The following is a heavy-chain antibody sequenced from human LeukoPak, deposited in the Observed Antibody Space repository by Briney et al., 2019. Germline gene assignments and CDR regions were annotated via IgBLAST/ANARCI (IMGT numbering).Heavy chain of an antibody. Sequence: ASVKVSCKASGYTFTSHGISWVRQAPGQGLEWMGWISAYNGNTNYAQKLQGRVTMTTDTSTSTAYMELRSLRSDDTAVYYCARAPRKYCSSTSCYFDYWGQGTLVTVSS. CDR3: ARAPRKYCSSTSCYFDY. V-gene: IGHV1-18*01. CDR2: ISAYNGNT. J-gene: IGHJ4*02. CDR1: GYTFTSHG. D-gene: IGHD2-2*01.